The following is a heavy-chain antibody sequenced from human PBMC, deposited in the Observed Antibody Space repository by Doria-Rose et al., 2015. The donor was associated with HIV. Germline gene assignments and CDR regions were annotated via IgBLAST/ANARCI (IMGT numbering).Heavy chain of an antibody. V-gene: IGHV3-11*04. Sequence: QVQLVQSGGGLVKPGGSLRLSCAASGFTFSDYYMSWIRQAPGSGLEWVSFISASGRTIYNADSVKGRFTISRDNAKNSLALQMDSLRAEDTAVYYCARGGLGHSYGFFYWGQGALVTVSS. CDR2: ISASGRTI. CDR3: ARGGLGHSYGFFY. CDR1: GFTFSDYY. J-gene: IGHJ4*02. D-gene: IGHD5-18*01.